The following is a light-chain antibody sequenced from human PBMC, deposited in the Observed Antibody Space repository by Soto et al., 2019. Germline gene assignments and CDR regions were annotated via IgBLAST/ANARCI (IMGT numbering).Light chain of an antibody. Sequence: PATLSVSPGERATLSCRASQSVSSNLAWYQQKPGQAPRLLIYGASTRATGIPARFSGSGSGTEFTLTINSLQPDDFATYYCQQYKSYWTFGQGTKVDIK. J-gene: IGKJ1*01. CDR1: QSVSSN. CDR3: QQYKSYWT. V-gene: IGKV3-15*01. CDR2: GAS.